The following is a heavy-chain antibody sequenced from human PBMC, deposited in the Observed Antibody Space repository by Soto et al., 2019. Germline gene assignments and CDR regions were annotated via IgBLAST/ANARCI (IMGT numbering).Heavy chain of an antibody. J-gene: IGHJ4*02. Sequence: GGSLRLSCAASGYTFSTYAMSWVRQAPGMGLEWVSAISVAGGSTYYAGSVRGRFTISRDNSKNTLSLQMTSLRAEDTAVYYCAKATYSNVYNFDYWGQGTLVTVSS. CDR3: AKATYSNVYNFDY. CDR2: ISVAGGST. V-gene: IGHV3-23*01. CDR1: GYTFSTYA. D-gene: IGHD6-13*01.